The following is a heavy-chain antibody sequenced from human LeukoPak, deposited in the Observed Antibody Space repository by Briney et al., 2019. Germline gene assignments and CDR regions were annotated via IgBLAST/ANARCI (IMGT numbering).Heavy chain of an antibody. Sequence: GGSLRLSCAASGFTFSSYTFNWVRQAPGKGLEWVSAISGDSRYIYYTDSVRGRFTISRDNAENSLYLQMHSLRVEDTAVYYCARAPTVLVGYCSSSSCQADYWGQGTLVTVSS. CDR1: GFTFSSYT. J-gene: IGHJ4*02. CDR3: ARAPTVLVGYCSSSSCQADY. V-gene: IGHV3-21*01. D-gene: IGHD2-2*01. CDR2: ISGDSRYI.